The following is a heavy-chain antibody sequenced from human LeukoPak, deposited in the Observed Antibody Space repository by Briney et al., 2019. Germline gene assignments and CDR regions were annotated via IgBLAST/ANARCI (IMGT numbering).Heavy chain of an antibody. Sequence: GGYLRLSCAASGFTFSSYEMNWVRQAPGKGLEWVSYISSSGSTIYYADSVKGRFTISRDNAKNSLYLQMNSLRAEDTAVYYCARSTAVAGEYYFDYWGQGTLVTVSS. CDR3: ARSTAVAGEYYFDY. D-gene: IGHD6-19*01. V-gene: IGHV3-48*03. CDR2: ISSSGSTI. CDR1: GFTFSSYE. J-gene: IGHJ4*02.